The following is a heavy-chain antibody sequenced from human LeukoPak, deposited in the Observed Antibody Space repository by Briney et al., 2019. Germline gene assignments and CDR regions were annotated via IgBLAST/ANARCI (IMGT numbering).Heavy chain of an antibody. J-gene: IGHJ6*03. CDR3: ARVQRGYSYNPLGYYYYYMDV. CDR1: GFTLNSYT. V-gene: IGHV3-21*01. CDR2: ISSSSAYK. D-gene: IGHD5-18*01. Sequence: GGSLRLSCAASGFTLNSYTMNWVRQLPGKGLEWVSSISSSSAYKHYADSVMGRFTISKDNAKNSLYLQMNSLRAEDTAVYYCARVQRGYSYNPLGYYYYYMDVWGKGTTVTVSS.